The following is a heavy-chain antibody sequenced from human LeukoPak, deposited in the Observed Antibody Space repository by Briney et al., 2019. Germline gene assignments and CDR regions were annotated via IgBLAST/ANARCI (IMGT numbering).Heavy chain of an antibody. CDR2: ISGSGGST. Sequence: PGGSLRLSCAASGFTFSSYAMSWVRQAPGKGLEWVSAISGSGGSTYYADSVKGRFTISRDNSKNTLYLQMNSLRAEDTAVYYCAKDHRGPFYGSGSSFDYWGQGTLVTVSS. J-gene: IGHJ4*02. D-gene: IGHD3-10*01. CDR1: GFTFSSYA. CDR3: AKDHRGPFYGSGSSFDY. V-gene: IGHV3-23*01.